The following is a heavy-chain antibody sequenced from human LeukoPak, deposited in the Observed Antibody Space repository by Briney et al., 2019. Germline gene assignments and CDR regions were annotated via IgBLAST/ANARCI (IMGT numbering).Heavy chain of an antibody. CDR1: GGSISSYY. CDR2: IYYSGST. J-gene: IGHJ6*03. Sequence: SSETLSLTCTVSGGSISSYYWSWIRQPPGKGLEWIGYIYYSGSTNYNPSLKSRVTISVDTSKNQFSLKLSSVTAADTAVYYCAREDIVVVPPYYYYYMDVWGKGTTVTVSS. V-gene: IGHV4-59*01. CDR3: AREDIVVVPPYYYYYMDV. D-gene: IGHD2-2*01.